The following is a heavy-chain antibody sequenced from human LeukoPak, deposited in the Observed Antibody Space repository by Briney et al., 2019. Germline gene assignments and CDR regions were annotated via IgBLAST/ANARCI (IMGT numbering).Heavy chain of an antibody. CDR1: GSTFSDYY. D-gene: IGHD4-17*01. V-gene: IGHV3-11*01. Sequence: GGSLRLSCAASGSTFSDYYMSWIRQAPGKGLEWVSYISSSGSTIYYADSVKGRFTISSDNAKNSLYLQMNSLRAEDTAVYYCGGYGDYLGLEYWGQGTLVTVSS. J-gene: IGHJ4*02. CDR2: ISSSGSTI. CDR3: GGYGDYLGLEY.